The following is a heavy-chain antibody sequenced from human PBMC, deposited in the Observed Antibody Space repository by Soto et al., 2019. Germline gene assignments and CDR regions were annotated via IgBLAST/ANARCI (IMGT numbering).Heavy chain of an antibody. CDR1: GGTFSSYA. V-gene: IGHV1-69*13. CDR3: ARGALGQQLDNY. Sequence: VASVKVSCKASGGTFSSYAISWVRQAPGQGLEWMGGIIPIFGTANYAQKFQGRVTITADESTSTAYMELSSLRSEDTAVYYCARGALGQQLDNYWGQGTLVTVSS. D-gene: IGHD6-13*01. CDR2: IIPIFGTA. J-gene: IGHJ4*02.